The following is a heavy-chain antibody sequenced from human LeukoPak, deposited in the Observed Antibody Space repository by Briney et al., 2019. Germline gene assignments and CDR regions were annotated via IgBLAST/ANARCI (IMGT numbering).Heavy chain of an antibody. CDR1: EFTFSSDE. CDR3: AINHRDGYSELGY. CDR2: ISTTGTTI. D-gene: IGHD5-24*01. Sequence: GGSLRLSCTASEFTFSSDEMNWVRQAPGKGLEWVAYISTTGTTIYYADSVKGRFTISRDNAKNSLYLQMSSLRAEDTAVYYCAINHRDGYSELGYWGQGTLVIVSS. J-gene: IGHJ4*02. V-gene: IGHV3-48*03.